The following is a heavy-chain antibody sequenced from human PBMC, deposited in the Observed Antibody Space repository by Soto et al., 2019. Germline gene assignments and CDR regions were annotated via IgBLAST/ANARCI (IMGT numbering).Heavy chain of an antibody. CDR1: GYNFTTYA. Sequence: QVQLVQSGAEVKKPGASVKVSCKASGYNFTTYAINWVRQAPGQGPEWMGWISAYNGNANYAQRFQGRVTMTTDTSTTTAYVELRSLRSDDSAVYYCGRGRPWLGYWGQGTLVTVSS. CDR2: ISAYNGNA. CDR3: GRGRPWLGY. D-gene: IGHD6-19*01. V-gene: IGHV1-18*01. J-gene: IGHJ4*01.